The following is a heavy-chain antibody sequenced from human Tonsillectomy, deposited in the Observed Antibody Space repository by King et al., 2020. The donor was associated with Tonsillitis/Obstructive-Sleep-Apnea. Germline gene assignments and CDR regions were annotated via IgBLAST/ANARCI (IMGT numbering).Heavy chain of an antibody. CDR2: ISYDGSNK. CDR3: ASQYCSSTSCYTYYYYGMDV. D-gene: IGHD2-2*02. V-gene: IGHV3-30*04. Sequence: VQLVESGGGVVQPGRSLRLSCAASGFTFSSYAMHWVRQAPGKGLEWVAVISYDGSNKYYADSVKGRFTISRDNSKNTLYLQMNSLRAEETAVYYCASQYCSSTSCYTYYYYGMDVWGQGTTVTVSS. CDR1: GFTFSSYA. J-gene: IGHJ6*02.